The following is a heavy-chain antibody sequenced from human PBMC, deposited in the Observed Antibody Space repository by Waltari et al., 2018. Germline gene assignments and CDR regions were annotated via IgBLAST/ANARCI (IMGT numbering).Heavy chain of an antibody. CDR3: ARQEIIVEVTGDGFDI. V-gene: IGHV4-34*12. D-gene: IGHD2-21*02. Sequence: QVQLQQWGAGLLKPSETLSLTCAVYGGSFSGYYWSWIRQPPGKGLEWIGEIIHSGTTTNTPSLKSRVTISLDTSKNQFSLKLSSVTAADTAVYYCARQEIIVEVTGDGFDIWGQGTMVTVSS. CDR2: IIHSGTT. CDR1: GGSFSGYY. J-gene: IGHJ3*02.